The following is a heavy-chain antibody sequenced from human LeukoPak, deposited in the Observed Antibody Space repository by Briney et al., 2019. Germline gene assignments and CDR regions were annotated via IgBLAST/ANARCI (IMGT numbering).Heavy chain of an antibody. J-gene: IGHJ6*02. CDR1: GYTFTSYG. V-gene: IGHV1-18*01. CDR3: ARGDYGDYYYYYYGMDV. Sequence: ASVKVSCKASGYTFTSYGIGWVRQAPGQGLEWMGWISAYNGNTNYAQKLQGRVTMTTDTSTSTAYMELRSLRSDDTAVYYCARGDYGDYYYYYYGMDVWGQGTTVTVSS. CDR2: ISAYNGNT. D-gene: IGHD4-17*01.